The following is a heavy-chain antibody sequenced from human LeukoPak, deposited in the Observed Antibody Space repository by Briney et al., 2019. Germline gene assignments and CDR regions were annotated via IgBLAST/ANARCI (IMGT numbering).Heavy chain of an antibody. CDR3: ARHRTLGVADY. J-gene: IGHJ4*02. CDR2: IYYIGST. D-gene: IGHD3-10*01. Sequence: SETLSLTCNVTGGSISPYYWSWIRQPPGKGLEWIGYIYYIGSTNYNPSLKSRVTISVDTSKNHFSLNLNSVTAADTAVYYCARHRTLGVADYWGQGTLVTAST. CDR1: GGSISPYY. V-gene: IGHV4-59*08.